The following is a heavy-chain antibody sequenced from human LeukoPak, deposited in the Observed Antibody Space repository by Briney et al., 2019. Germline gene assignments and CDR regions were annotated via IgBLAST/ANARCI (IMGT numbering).Heavy chain of an antibody. CDR1: GYTFTSYD. V-gene: IGHV1-8*03. CDR3: ARGPITTWFGELLSPLDY. J-gene: IGHJ4*02. CDR2: MNPNSANT. D-gene: IGHD3-10*01. Sequence: ASVKVSCKASGYTFTSYDINWVRQATGQGLEWMGWMNPNSANTGYAQKFQGRVTITRNTSISTAYMELSSLRSEDTAVYYCARGPITTWFGELLSPLDYWGQGTQVTVSS.